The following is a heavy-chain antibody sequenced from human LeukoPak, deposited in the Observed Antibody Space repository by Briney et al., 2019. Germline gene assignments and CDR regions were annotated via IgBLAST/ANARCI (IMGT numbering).Heavy chain of an antibody. V-gene: IGHV3-74*01. CDR1: GITFSSYG. Sequence: GGSLRLSCGASGITFSSYGMHWVRQAPGKGLVWVSHINSDGSITSYADSVKGRFTISRDNAKNTLYLQMNSLRAEDTAVYYCARDAVDTANAVWGQGTTVTVSS. J-gene: IGHJ6*02. CDR2: INSDGSIT. D-gene: IGHD5-18*01. CDR3: ARDAVDTANAV.